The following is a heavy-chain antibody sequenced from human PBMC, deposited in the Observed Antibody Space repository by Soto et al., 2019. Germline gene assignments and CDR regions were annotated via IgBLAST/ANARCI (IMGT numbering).Heavy chain of an antibody. CDR2: IRSKANSYAT. CDR3: TTYYDSSGYLPFDY. J-gene: IGHJ4*02. Sequence: VESGGGLVQPGGSLKLSCAASGFTFSGSAMHWVRQASGKGLEWVGRIRSKANSYATAYAASVKGRFTISRDDSKNTAYLQMNSMKTEDTAVYYCTTYYDSSGYLPFDYWVQGTLVTVSS. CDR1: GFTFSGSA. D-gene: IGHD3-22*01. V-gene: IGHV3-73*02.